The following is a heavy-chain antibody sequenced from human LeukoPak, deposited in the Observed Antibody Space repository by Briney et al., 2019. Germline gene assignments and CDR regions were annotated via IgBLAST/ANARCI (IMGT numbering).Heavy chain of an antibody. D-gene: IGHD2-15*01. V-gene: IGHV3-21*01. J-gene: IGHJ6*04. Sequence: GGSLRLSCAASGFTFSSYSMNWARQAPGKGLEWVSSISSSSSYIYYADSVKGRFTISRDNAKNSLYLQMNSLRAEDTAVYYCATLPPAGMDVWGKGTTVTVSS. CDR2: ISSSSSYI. CDR3: ATLPPAGMDV. CDR1: GFTFSSYS.